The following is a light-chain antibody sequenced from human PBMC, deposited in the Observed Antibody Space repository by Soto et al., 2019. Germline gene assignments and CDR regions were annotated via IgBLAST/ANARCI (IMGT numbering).Light chain of an antibody. CDR2: EVN. J-gene: IGLJ1*01. Sequence: QSVLTQPASVSGSAGQSVTISCTGPRSDIGDSNFISWYQHSPGKAPRLLIYEVNSRPSGVSRRFSGSKAGNTASLTISGLLDDDEADYFCASFRSGTILVFGSGTKVTVL. CDR1: RSDIGDSNF. CDR3: ASFRSGTILV. V-gene: IGLV2-14*01.